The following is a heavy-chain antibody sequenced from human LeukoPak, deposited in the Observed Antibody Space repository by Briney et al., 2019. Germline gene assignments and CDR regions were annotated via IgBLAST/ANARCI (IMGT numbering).Heavy chain of an antibody. D-gene: IGHD3-9*01. CDR3: ARGPSYYDILTGWSRLHLPDY. V-gene: IGHV1-8*01. Sequence: ASVKVPCKASGYTFTSYDINWVRQATGQGLEWMGWMNPNSGNTGYAQKFQGRVTMTRNTSISTAYMELSSLRSEDTAVYYCARGPSYYDILTGWSRLHLPDYWGQGTLVTVSS. CDR1: GYTFTSYD. J-gene: IGHJ4*02. CDR2: MNPNSGNT.